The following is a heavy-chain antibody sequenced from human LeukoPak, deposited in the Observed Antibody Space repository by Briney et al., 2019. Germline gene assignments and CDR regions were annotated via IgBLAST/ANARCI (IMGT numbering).Heavy chain of an antibody. Sequence: PGGSLRLSCAASGFTFSSYAMHWVRQAPGKGLEWVAVISYDGSNKYYADSVKGRFTISRDNSKNTLYLQMNSLRSEDTAVYYCAREGALSMGATGYDAFDIWGQGTMVTVSS. D-gene: IGHD1-26*01. CDR3: AREGALSMGATGYDAFDI. J-gene: IGHJ3*02. CDR1: GFTFSSYA. V-gene: IGHV3-30-3*01. CDR2: ISYDGSNK.